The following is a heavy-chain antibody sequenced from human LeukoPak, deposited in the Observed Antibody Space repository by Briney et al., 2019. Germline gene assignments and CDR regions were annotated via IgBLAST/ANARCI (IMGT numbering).Heavy chain of an antibody. D-gene: IGHD5-18*01. J-gene: IGHJ4*02. CDR3: ARDVKLVSWMQLPLYYLDY. CDR1: GYTFTGYY. CDR2: INPNSGGT. V-gene: IGHV1-2*02. Sequence: ASVKVSCKASGYTFTGYYMHWVRQAPGQGLEGMGWINPNSGGTNYAQKFQGRVTMTRDTSISTVYMELSRLRSDDTAVYYCARDVKLVSWMQLPLYYLDYWGQGTLVTVSS.